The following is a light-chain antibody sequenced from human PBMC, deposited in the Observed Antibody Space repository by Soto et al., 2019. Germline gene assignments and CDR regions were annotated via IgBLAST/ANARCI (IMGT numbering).Light chain of an antibody. CDR3: QQLKYYPIT. V-gene: IGKV1-5*01. Sequence: DIQMAQSPSTLAGSVGDRVTITCLASQTISSWLAWYQQKPGKAPKLLIYAASTLQSGVPSKFSGSGSGTDFTLTISSLQPEDSATYFCQQLKYYPITFGGGTKVDIK. CDR1: QTISSW. J-gene: IGKJ4*01. CDR2: AAS.